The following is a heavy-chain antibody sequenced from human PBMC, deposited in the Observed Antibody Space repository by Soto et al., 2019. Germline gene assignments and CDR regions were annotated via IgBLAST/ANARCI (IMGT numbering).Heavy chain of an antibody. D-gene: IGHD2-21*02. J-gene: IGHJ4*02. Sequence: SETLSLTFIVSGVSVTSYTWSWVRQPANKGLEWIGRAFSSVSAAYNPSLKSRVSISMDTAENRISLKLDSVTAADEGVYFCARDGMTTGDTWGPGTLVPVYS. CDR3: ARDGMTTGDT. CDR2: AFSSVSA. CDR1: GVSVTSYT. V-gene: IGHV4-4*07.